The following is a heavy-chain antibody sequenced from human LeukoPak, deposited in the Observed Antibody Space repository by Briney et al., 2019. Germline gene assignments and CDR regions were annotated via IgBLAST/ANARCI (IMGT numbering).Heavy chain of an antibody. CDR3: AKDYGSGNYYYYYYGMDV. D-gene: IGHD3-10*01. CDR1: GFTFSSYA. V-gene: IGHV3-23*01. CDR2: ISGSGGST. J-gene: IGHJ6*02. Sequence: GGSLRLSCAASGFTFSSYAMSWVRQAPGKGLEWVSAISGSGGSTYYADSVKGRFTISRDNSKNTLYLQMNSLRAEDTAVYYCAKDYGSGNYYYYYYGMDVWGQGTTVTVSS.